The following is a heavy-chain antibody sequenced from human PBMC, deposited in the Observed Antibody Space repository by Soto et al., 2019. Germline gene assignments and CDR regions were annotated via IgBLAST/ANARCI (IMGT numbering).Heavy chain of an antibody. V-gene: IGHV4-59*01. CDR1: GGSISSYY. CDR2: IYYSGST. CDR3: ARVDMSISTSPYYYYGMDV. D-gene: IGHD2-2*01. Sequence: SETLSLTCTVSGGSISSYYWSWIRQPPGKGLEWIGYIYYSGSTNYNPSLKSRVTISVDTSKNQFSLKLSSVTAADTAVYYCARVDMSISTSPYYYYGMDVWGQGTTVTVSS. J-gene: IGHJ6*02.